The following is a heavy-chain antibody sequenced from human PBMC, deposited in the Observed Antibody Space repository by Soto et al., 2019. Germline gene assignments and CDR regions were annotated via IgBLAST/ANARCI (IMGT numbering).Heavy chain of an antibody. CDR3: ARGDRGGSGSPASYYYSGLDV. D-gene: IGHD3-10*01. CDR1: GFTFSSYA. V-gene: IGHV3-23*01. J-gene: IGHJ6*02. CDR2: VSAGGDMT. Sequence: DVQLLESGGHLVQPGGSLRLSCATSGFTFSSYAMSWVRQAPGKGLEWVSSVSAGGDMTYYSDSVKGRFTISRDNSNNALFLQMNSLRIEHTALYYCARGDRGGSGSPASYYYSGLDVWGQGTTVTGS.